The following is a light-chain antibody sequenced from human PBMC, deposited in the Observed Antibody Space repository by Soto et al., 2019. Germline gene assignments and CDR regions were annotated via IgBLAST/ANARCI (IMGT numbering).Light chain of an antibody. CDR2: GVS. J-gene: IGKJ2*01. CDR3: QQYGTSPRYT. Sequence: ESVLTQSPGTRSLSPGERATLSCRASQSCTRNYLAWYQQKPGQAPRLLIYGVSSRATGIPDRFSGSGSGTDFTLTISRLEPEDSAVYYCQQYGTSPRYTFGQGTKVDIK. CDR1: QSCTRNY. V-gene: IGKV3-20*01.